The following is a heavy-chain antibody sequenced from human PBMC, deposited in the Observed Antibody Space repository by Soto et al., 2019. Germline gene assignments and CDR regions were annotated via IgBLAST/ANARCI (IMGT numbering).Heavy chain of an antibody. CDR3: AHSVAGSGSHPWGDDYYYGMDV. CDR2: IYWDDDK. D-gene: IGHD1-26*01. J-gene: IGHJ6*02. Sequence: QITLKESGPTLVKPTQTLTLTCTFSGFSLSTSGVGVGWIRQPPGKALEWLALIYWDDDKRYSPSLKSRLTSTKDTSKSXXVXTXSNMDPVDTATYYGAHSVAGSGSHPWGDDYYYGMDVWGQGTTVTVSS. V-gene: IGHV2-5*02. CDR1: GFSLSTSGVG.